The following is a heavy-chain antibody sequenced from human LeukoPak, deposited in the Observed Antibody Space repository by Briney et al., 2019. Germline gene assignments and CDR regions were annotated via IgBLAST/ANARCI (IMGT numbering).Heavy chain of an antibody. D-gene: IGHD2-15*01. CDR1: GFTFSSYW. V-gene: IGHV3-7*01. Sequence: GGSLRLSCAASGFTFSSYWMSWVRQAPGKGLEWVANIKQDGSEKYYVDSVKGRFTISRDDAKNSLYLQMNSLRAEDTAVYYCARVEDIVVVVAATPVALDYWGQGTLVTVSS. J-gene: IGHJ4*02. CDR3: ARVEDIVVVVAATPVALDY. CDR2: IKQDGSEK.